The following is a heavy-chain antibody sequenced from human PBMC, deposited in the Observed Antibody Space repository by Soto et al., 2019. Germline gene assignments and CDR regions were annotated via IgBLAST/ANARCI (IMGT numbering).Heavy chain of an antibody. CDR2: IFPGDSDT. CDR3: ARHPKFSSGSNWFDP. D-gene: IGHD6-19*01. J-gene: IGHJ5*02. CDR1: GYSFTSYW. V-gene: IGHV5-51*01. Sequence: PGESLKISCKGSGYSFTSYWIGWVRQMPGKGLEWMGIIFPGDSDTRYGPSFQGQVIISVDKSINTAYLQWSSLKASDTAIYYCARHPKFSSGSNWFDPWGQGTLVTVSS.